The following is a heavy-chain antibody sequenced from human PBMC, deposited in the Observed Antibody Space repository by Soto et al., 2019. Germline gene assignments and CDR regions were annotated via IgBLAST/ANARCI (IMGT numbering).Heavy chain of an antibody. J-gene: IGHJ4*02. V-gene: IGHV3-74*01. CDR3: ARDLGPIFGVVTTSPFDY. CDR2: IVPDGSRT. Sequence: EVQLVESGGGLVQPGGSLRLSCAGSGFTFSRYWMHWVRQAPGKGLVWVSNIVPDGSRTTYADSVKGRFTIYRDNSKNTLYLQMNSLRAEDTAVYYCARDLGPIFGVVTTSPFDYWGQGTLVTVSS. CDR1: GFTFSRYW. D-gene: IGHD3-3*01.